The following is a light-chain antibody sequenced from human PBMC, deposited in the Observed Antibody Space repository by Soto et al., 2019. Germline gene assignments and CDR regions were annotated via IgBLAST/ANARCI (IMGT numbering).Light chain of an antibody. CDR3: AEWDDSLSGRGI. V-gene: IGLV1-47*01. CDR1: SSNIGYNY. Sequence: QSVLTQPPSASGTPGQRVTIPCSGTSSNIGYNYVYWYEMVPGTAPKLLIYRNDQRPSGVPDRFSGSRSGTSASLAIRGLRSEDESDYYCAEWDDSLSGRGIFGGGTKLTAL. CDR2: RND. J-gene: IGLJ2*01.